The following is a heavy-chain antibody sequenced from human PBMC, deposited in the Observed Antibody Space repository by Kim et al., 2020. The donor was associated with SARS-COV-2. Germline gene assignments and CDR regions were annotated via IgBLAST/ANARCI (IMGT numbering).Heavy chain of an antibody. V-gene: IGHV3-23*01. Sequence: GGSLRLSCAASGFTFSSYAMSWVRQAPGKGLEWVSAISGSGGSTYYADSVKGRFTISRDNSKNTLYLQMNSLRAEDTAVYYCVKDRDGLRYFGYWGQGTLVTVSS. CDR1: GFTFSSYA. CDR2: ISGSGGST. J-gene: IGHJ4*02. D-gene: IGHD3-9*01. CDR3: VKDRDGLRYFGY.